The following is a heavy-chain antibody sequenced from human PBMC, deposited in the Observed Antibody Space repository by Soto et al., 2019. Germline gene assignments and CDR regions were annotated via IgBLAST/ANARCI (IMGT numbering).Heavy chain of an antibody. CDR3: TTDHNDFWSGYPPYYYYGMDV. CDR2: IKSKTDGGTT. J-gene: IGHJ6*02. D-gene: IGHD3-3*01. V-gene: IGHV3-15*01. Sequence: GGSLRLSCAASGFTFSNAWMSWVRQAPGKGLEWVGRIKSKTDGGTTDYAAPVKGRFTISRDDSKNTLYLQMNSLKTEDTAVYYCTTDHNDFWSGYPPYYYYGMDVWGQGTTVTVYS. CDR1: GFTFSNAW.